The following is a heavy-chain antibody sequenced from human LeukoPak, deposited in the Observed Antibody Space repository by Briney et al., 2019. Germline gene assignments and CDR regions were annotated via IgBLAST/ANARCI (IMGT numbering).Heavy chain of an antibody. D-gene: IGHD3-22*01. CDR1: GYTFTAYY. Sequence: GASLKVSCKASGYTFTAYYMHWVRPAPGQGLEWMGRINPNSGGSEYAQKFQGRVTMTRDTSISTAYMELSRLRSDDTAVYYCASNYYDSSGYYYTLGYWGQGTLVTVSS. J-gene: IGHJ4*02. CDR3: ASNYYDSSGYYYTLGY. V-gene: IGHV1-2*06. CDR2: INPNSGGS.